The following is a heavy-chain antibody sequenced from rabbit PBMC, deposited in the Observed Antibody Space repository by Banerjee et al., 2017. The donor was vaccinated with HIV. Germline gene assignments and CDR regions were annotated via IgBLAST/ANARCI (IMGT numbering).Heavy chain of an antibody. D-gene: IGHD4-1*01. CDR1: GFSFSSVYY. CDR2: IFTGISGST. V-gene: IGHV1S40*01. Sequence: QSLEESGGDLVKPGGTLTLTCTASGFSFSSVYYMWWVRQAPGKGLEWIGSIFTGISGSTYYANWAKGRFTISKASWTTVTLQMTSLTAADTATYFCARDLAGVIGWNFNLWGQGTLVTVS. J-gene: IGHJ4*01. CDR3: ARDLAGVIGWNFNL.